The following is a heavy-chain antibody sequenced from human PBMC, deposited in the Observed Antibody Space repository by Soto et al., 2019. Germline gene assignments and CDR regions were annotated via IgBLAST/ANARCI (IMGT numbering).Heavy chain of an antibody. J-gene: IGHJ5*02. CDR2: IYVTGAV. Sequence: LSLTCRVSGAALNSGNYYWSWIRQVPGKGLEWIGHIYVTGAVDYNPSLRDRITISQDTSERQFSLNLRLVTAADTAVYYCARLRIATNNYKWFDPWGQGTLVTVSS. D-gene: IGHD2-21*01. CDR1: GAALNSGNYY. V-gene: IGHV4-31*03. CDR3: ARLRIATNNYKWFDP.